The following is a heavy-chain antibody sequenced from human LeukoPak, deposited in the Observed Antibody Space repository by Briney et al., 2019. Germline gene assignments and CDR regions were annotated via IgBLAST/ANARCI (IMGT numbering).Heavy chain of an antibody. D-gene: IGHD2-21*02. J-gene: IGHJ4*02. CDR2: INHSGRT. CDR3: ARLENIVVVTAFDY. CDR1: GGSFSTYY. Sequence: KPSETLSLTCAVYGGSFSTYYWSWIRQPPGKGLEWIGEINHSGRTNYNPSLKSRVTISVDTSKNQFSLKLSSVTAADTAVYYCARLENIVVVTAFDYWGQGTLVTVSS. V-gene: IGHV4-34*01.